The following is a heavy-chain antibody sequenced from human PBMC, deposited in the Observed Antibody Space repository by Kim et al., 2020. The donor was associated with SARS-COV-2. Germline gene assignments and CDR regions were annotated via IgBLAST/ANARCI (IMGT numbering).Heavy chain of an antibody. J-gene: IGHJ5*02. CDR2: ISSDGSYK. CDR3: ARPGVVGPTYWFDP. Sequence: GGSLRLSCAASGFTLSAYAMHWVRLAPGKGPEWVAVISSDGSYKFYVDSVKGRFTISRDSSKNTLYLQMNSLRAEDTAVYYCARPGVVGPTYWFDPWGQGTQVTVSS. V-gene: IGHV3-30*14. CDR1: GFTLSAYA. D-gene: IGHD1-26*01.